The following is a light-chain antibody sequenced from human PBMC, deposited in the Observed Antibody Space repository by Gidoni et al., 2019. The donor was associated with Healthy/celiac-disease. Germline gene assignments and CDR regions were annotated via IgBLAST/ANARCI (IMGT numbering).Light chain of an antibody. Sequence: ALRMTQSPSSFSASTGVRVTITCRASQGISSYVAWYQQKPGKAPKLLIYAASTLQSGVPSRFSGSGSGTDFTLTISCLQSEDFATYYCQQYYSYPPTFGQGTKLEIK. V-gene: IGKV1-8*01. CDR2: AAS. J-gene: IGKJ2*01. CDR1: QGISSY. CDR3: QQYYSYPPT.